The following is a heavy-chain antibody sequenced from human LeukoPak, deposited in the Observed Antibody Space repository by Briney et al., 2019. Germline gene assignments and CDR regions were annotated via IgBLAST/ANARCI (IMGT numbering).Heavy chain of an antibody. J-gene: IGHJ6*03. D-gene: IGHD3-3*01. V-gene: IGHV4-61*02. Sequence: PSETLSLTCTVSGCSISSGSYYWSWIRQPAGKGLEWIGRIYTSGSTNYNPSLKSRVTISVDTSKNQFSLKLSSVTAADTAVYYCARDPAEWYMDVWGKGTTVTVSS. CDR3: ARDPAEWYMDV. CDR1: GCSISSGSYY. CDR2: IYTSGST.